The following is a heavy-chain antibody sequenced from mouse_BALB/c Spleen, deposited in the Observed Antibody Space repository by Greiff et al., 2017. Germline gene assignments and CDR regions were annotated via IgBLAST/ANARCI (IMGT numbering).Heavy chain of an antibody. CDR2: IYPGDGDT. D-gene: IGHD2-2*01. V-gene: IGHV1-80*01. CDR1: GYAFSSSW. J-gene: IGHJ3*01. Sequence: VQLQQSGAELAKPGASVKISCKASGYAFSSSWMNWVKQRPGQGLEWIGRIYPGDGDTNYNGKFKGKATLTADKSSSTAYMQLSSLTSVDSAVYFCARPGYDGTPFAYWGQGTLVTVSA. CDR3: ARPGYDGTPFAY.